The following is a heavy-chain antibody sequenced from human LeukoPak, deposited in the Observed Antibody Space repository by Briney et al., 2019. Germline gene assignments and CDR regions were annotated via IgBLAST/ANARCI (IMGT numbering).Heavy chain of an antibody. Sequence: GGSLRLSCAASGFTFSSSGMHWVRQAPGKGLEWVAFIRYDGSNKYADSVEGRFTISRDNSKNTMSLQMNSLRAEDTAVYYCARSRRDAFDIWGQGTMVTVSS. CDR3: ARSRRDAFDI. CDR2: IRYDGSNK. V-gene: IGHV3-30*02. J-gene: IGHJ3*02. CDR1: GFTFSSSG.